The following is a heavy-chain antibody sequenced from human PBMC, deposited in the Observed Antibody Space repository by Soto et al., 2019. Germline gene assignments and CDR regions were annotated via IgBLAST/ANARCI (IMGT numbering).Heavy chain of an antibody. D-gene: IGHD3-10*01. V-gene: IGHV4-34*01. Sequence: QVQLQQWGAGLLKPSETLSLTCAVYGGSFSGYYWSWIRQPPGKGLEWIGEINHSGSTNYNPSLTSRVTISVDTSKNQFSLKLSSVTAADTAMYYCARYDGSGTRGVDYWGQGTLVTVSS. CDR1: GGSFSGYY. J-gene: IGHJ4*02. CDR3: ARYDGSGTRGVDY. CDR2: INHSGST.